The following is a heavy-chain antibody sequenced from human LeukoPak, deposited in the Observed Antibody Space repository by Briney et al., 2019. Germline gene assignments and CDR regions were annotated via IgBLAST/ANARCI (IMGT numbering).Heavy chain of an antibody. D-gene: IGHD3-10*01. CDR3: AKEGLVRGYYYYYMDV. CDR2: ISGSGGST. CDR1: GFTVSSYA. J-gene: IGHJ6*03. Sequence: GGSLRLSCAASGFTVSSYAMSWVRQAPGKGLEWGSAISGSGGSTYYADSVKGRFTISRDNSKNTLYLQMNSLRAEDTAVYYCAKEGLVRGYYYYYMDVWGKGTTVTVSS. V-gene: IGHV3-23*01.